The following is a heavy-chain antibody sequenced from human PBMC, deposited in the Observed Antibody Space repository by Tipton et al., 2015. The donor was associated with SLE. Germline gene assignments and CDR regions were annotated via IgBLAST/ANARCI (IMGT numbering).Heavy chain of an antibody. Sequence: LRLSCTVSGGSISSSSYYWGWIRQPPGKGLEWIGSIYYSGSTNYNSSLKSRVTISVDTSKNQFSLKLSSVTAADTSVYYCASRGAAATGNGIWGYWGQGTLVTVSS. CDR2: IYYSGST. CDR1: GGSISSSSYY. CDR3: ASRGAAATGNGIWGY. J-gene: IGHJ4*02. V-gene: IGHV4-39*01. D-gene: IGHD1-1*01.